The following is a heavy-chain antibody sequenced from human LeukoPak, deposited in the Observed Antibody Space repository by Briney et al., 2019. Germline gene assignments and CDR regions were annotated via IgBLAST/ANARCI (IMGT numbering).Heavy chain of an antibody. CDR2: IYYSGST. Sequence: PSETLSLTCSASGGSISSDYWGWIRQPPGKGLEWIGYIYYSGSTNYNPSLKSRVTISVDASKSQFSLKLSSVTAADTAVYYCARDMDSSGKYYYYMDVWGKGTTVTVSS. V-gene: IGHV4-59*01. D-gene: IGHD6-6*01. CDR1: GGSISSDY. CDR3: ARDMDSSGKYYYYMDV. J-gene: IGHJ6*03.